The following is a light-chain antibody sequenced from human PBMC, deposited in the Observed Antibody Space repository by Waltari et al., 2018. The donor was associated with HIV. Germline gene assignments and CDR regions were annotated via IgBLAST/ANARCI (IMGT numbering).Light chain of an antibody. J-gene: IGLJ2*01. V-gene: IGLV1-47*01. CDR2: RNN. CDR3: AAWDDSLSGYVV. Sequence: QSVLTQPPPASGTPGQRVTISCSGSSSNIGSNYVSWYQQLPGTAPKLLIQRNNQRPAGVPDRFSGSKSGTSASLAISGLRSEDEADYYCAAWDDSLSGYVVFGGGTKLTVL. CDR1: SSNIGSNY.